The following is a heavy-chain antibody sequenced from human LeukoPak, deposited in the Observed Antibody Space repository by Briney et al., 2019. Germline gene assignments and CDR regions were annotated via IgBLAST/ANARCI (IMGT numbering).Heavy chain of an antibody. CDR3: AKDLSSSSWYVCAFDI. Sequence: GGSLRLSCAASGFTFSSYWMHWVRQAPGKGLVWVSRINSDGSSTSYADSVKGRFTISRDNAKNSLYLQMNSLRAEDTALYYCAKDLSSSSWYVCAFDIWGQGTMVTVSS. CDR1: GFTFSSYW. D-gene: IGHD6-13*01. J-gene: IGHJ3*02. CDR2: INSDGSST. V-gene: IGHV3-74*01.